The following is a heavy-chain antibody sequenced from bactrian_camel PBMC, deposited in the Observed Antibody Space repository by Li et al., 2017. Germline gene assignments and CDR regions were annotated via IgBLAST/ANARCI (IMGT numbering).Heavy chain of an antibody. CDR3: ATDDPRLIACGSSCRPY. CDR1: GYTLPMN. Sequence: HVQLVESGGGSVEAGGSLRLSCVASGYTLPMNMGWFRRLPGQEREGVAAIAGDGRTDYADSVKGRFTISRDNAKNTLTLQMNSLKTEDTGVYYCATDDPRLIACGSSCRPYWGQGTQVTVS. D-gene: IGHD2*01. V-gene: IGHV3S53*01. CDR2: IAGDGRT. J-gene: IGHJ4*01.